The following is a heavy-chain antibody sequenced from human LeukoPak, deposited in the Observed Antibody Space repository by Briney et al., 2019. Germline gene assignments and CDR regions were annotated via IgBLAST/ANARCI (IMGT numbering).Heavy chain of an antibody. V-gene: IGHV1-2*06. D-gene: IGHD2-2*02. J-gene: IGHJ5*02. CDR1: GYTFTGYY. Sequence: ASVKVSCKASGYTFTGYYMHWVRQAPGQGLEWMGRINPNSGGTNYAQKFQGRVTMTRDTSISTAYMELSRLRSDDTAVYYCARVPLACSSTSCYTSNDVGRFDPWGQGTLVTVSS. CDR2: INPNSGGT. CDR3: ARVPLACSSTSCYTSNDVGRFDP.